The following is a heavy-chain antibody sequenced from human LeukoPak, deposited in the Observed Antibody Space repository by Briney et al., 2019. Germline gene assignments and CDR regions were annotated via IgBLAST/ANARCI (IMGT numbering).Heavy chain of an antibody. CDR3: VRQVPAPGNWFDP. J-gene: IGHJ5*02. D-gene: IGHD2-2*01. Sequence: PSETLSLTCTVSGGSISSYYWSWIRQPPGKGLEWIGFIYHSGSTYYSPSLRSRVTMSLDRSKNQFSLNLNSVTGADTAVYYCVRQVPAPGNWFDPWGQGTLVIVSS. CDR1: GGSISSYY. V-gene: IGHV4-59*04. CDR2: IYHSGST.